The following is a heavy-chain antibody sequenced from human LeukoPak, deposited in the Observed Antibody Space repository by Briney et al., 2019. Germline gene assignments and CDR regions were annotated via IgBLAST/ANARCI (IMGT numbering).Heavy chain of an antibody. Sequence: PSETLSLTCTVSGDSTSSSTYYWDWIRQAPGKGLEWIGNIYDSGTTHYDPSLKSRVTISGDTSKNQFSLKLNSVTAADTAIYYCATHRRSGSGGSENAFEIWGQGTMVTVSS. D-gene: IGHD5-12*01. J-gene: IGHJ3*02. CDR1: GDSTSSSTYY. CDR3: ATHRRSGSGGSENAFEI. V-gene: IGHV4-39*01. CDR2: IYDSGTT.